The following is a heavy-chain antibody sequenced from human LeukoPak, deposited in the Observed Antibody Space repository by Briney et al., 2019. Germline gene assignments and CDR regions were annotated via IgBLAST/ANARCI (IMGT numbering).Heavy chain of an antibody. CDR2: ISADGGTT. V-gene: IGHV3-64*01. J-gene: IGHJ4*02. D-gene: IGHD3-10*01. CDR1: GFNFRAYG. CDR3: ARGRGGPPFDY. Sequence: PGGSLRLSCAASGFNFRAYGMHWVRQAPGQGLEYAAAISADGGTTWHSNSVNGRFTISRDTSKNTLYLQMGRLKTEDTALYYCARGRGGPPFDYWGQGILVTVSS.